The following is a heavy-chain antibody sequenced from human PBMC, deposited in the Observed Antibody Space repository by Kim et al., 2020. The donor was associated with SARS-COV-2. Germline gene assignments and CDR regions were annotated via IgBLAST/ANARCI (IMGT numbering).Heavy chain of an antibody. CDR3: AGLETSLVPDYFAY. CDR1: GYTLSNYW. CDR2: INPSDSDT. D-gene: IGHD2-21*02. Sequence: GESLKISCRASGYTLSNYWIGWVRQMPGKGLEWMGIINPSDSDTRYSPAFQGQVTMSADKSINTAYLQWSSLKASDTAMYYCAGLETSLVPDYFAYWGQGSLGTVSS. J-gene: IGHJ4*02. V-gene: IGHV5-51*01.